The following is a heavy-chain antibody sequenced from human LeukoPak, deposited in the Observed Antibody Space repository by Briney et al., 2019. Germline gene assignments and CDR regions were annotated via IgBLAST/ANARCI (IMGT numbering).Heavy chain of an antibody. V-gene: IGHV1-18*01. J-gene: IGHJ5*02. D-gene: IGHD2-2*02. Sequence: ASVKVSCKASGYTFTSYGISWVRQAPGQGLEWMGWISAYNGNTNYAQKLQGRVTMTTDTPTSTAYMELRSLRSDDTAVYYCAREFRGGYCSSTSCYTYNWFDPWGQGTLVTVSS. CDR1: GYTFTSYG. CDR3: AREFRGGYCSSTSCYTYNWFDP. CDR2: ISAYNGNT.